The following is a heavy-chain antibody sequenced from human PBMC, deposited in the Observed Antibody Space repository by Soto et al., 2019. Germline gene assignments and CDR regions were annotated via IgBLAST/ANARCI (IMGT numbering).Heavy chain of an antibody. V-gene: IGHV3-33*01. CDR2: IWYDGSNK. CDR3: ARDPLRGSSSWYVNWFDP. D-gene: IGHD6-13*01. Sequence: GGSLRLSCAASGFTFSSYGMHWVRPAPGKGLEWVAVIWYDGSNKYYADSVKGRFTISRDNSKNTLYLQMNSLRAEDTAVYYCARDPLRGSSSWYVNWFDPWGQGTLVTVSS. CDR1: GFTFSSYG. J-gene: IGHJ5*02.